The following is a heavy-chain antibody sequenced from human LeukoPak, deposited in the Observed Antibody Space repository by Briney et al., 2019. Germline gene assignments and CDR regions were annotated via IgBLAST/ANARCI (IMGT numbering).Heavy chain of an antibody. D-gene: IGHD3-22*01. V-gene: IGHV2-70*01. CDR1: GFSLSTSGMC. J-gene: IGHJ4*02. CDR3: ARGTLTYYYDSSGCHFDY. CDR2: IDWDDDK. Sequence: SGLTLVNPPQPLTLTCTFSGFSLSTSGMCVSWIRQPPVKALEWLSLIDWDDDKYYSTSLKTRLTISKDTSKNQVVLTMTNMDPVDTATYYCARGTLTYYYDSSGCHFDYWGQGTLVTVSS.